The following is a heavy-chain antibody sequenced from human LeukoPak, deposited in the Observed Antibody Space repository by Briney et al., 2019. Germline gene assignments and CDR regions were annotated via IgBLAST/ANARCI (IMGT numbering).Heavy chain of an antibody. Sequence: GGSLRLSCTAPGFTFSSYAIHWIRQAPVKRQEWVALVWHDGSNRYYAESVKGRFTISRDNSKNTVYLQMNSLRAEDTAVYYCARELFGSGSCPDYWGQGTLVTVSS. CDR1: GFTFSSYA. J-gene: IGHJ4*02. CDR2: VWHDGSNR. D-gene: IGHD3-10*01. V-gene: IGHV3-33*01. CDR3: ARELFGSGSCPDY.